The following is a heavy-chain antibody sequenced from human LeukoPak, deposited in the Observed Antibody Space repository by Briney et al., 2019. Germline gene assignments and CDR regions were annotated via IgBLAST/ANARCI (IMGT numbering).Heavy chain of an antibody. CDR1: GYTFTVYY. V-gene: IGHV1-2*02. CDR3: ARDGAVAGTAYPEY. D-gene: IGHD6-19*01. CDR2: INPNSGGT. J-gene: IGHJ4*02. Sequence: GASVKVSCKASGYTFTVYYIHWVRQAPGQGLEWMGWINPNSGGTKYAQQFQGRVTMTRDTSISTAYMELSSLTSDDTALYYCARDGAVAGTAYPEYWGQGTLVTVSS.